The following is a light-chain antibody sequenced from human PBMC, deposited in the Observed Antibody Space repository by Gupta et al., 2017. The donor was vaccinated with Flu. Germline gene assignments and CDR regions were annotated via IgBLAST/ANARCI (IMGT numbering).Light chain of an antibody. J-gene: IGLJ1*01. CDR3: AAWDDSLNGYV. CDR1: NTNIGSNT. Sequence: QSLLTQPPPASGTPAPGVTITCSGSNTNIGSNTVNWYQLLPGTAPKLLIYSNNRRPSVLPDRFSSSNSGTSSSLAISGLQSEDEAYYYCAAWDDSLNGYVFGTGTKVTVL. V-gene: IGLV1-44*01. CDR2: SNN.